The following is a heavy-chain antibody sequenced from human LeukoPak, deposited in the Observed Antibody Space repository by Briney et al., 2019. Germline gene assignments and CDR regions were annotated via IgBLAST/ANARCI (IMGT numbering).Heavy chain of an antibody. CDR2: ISAYNGNT. D-gene: IGHD4-17*01. CDR3: ARDRYGDGVDY. V-gene: IGHV1-18*04. Sequence: EASVKVSSKASGYTFTIYGISWVRQAPGQGLEWMGWISAYNGNTNYAQKLQGRVTMTTDTSTSTAYMELRSLRSDDTAVYYCARDRYGDGVDYWGQGTLVTVSS. J-gene: IGHJ4*02. CDR1: GYTFTIYG.